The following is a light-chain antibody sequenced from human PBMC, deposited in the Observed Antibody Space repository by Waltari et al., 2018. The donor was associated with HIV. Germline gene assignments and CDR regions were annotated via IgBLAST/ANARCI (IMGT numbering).Light chain of an antibody. V-gene: IGLV2-14*01. Sequence: QSALTQPASVSGSPGQSITISCIGTSSDVGGFNYVSWYQQHPGNAPKLMIFQVSNGPSWVSHRFSCSKSGNTASLTISVLQAEDEADYYCSSYTTTSNFVVFGGGTKLTVL. CDR2: QVS. J-gene: IGLJ2*01. CDR1: SSDVGGFNY. CDR3: SSYTTTSNFVV.